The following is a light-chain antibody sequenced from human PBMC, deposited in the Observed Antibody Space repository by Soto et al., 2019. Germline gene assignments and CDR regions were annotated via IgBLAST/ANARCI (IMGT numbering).Light chain of an antibody. Sequence: DIKMTQSPSSLSASIGDSVSITCRASQTIIGYLNWYQQKPGKAPKLLINAASNLQSGVPSRFSGSGSETDFTLTITSLQPEDFATYYCQQSYITPRTFGQGTKVDIK. J-gene: IGKJ1*01. CDR2: AAS. V-gene: IGKV1-39*01. CDR3: QQSYITPRT. CDR1: QTIIGY.